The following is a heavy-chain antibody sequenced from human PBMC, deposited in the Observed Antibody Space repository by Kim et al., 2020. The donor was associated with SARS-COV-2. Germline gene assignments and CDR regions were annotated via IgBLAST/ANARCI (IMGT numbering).Heavy chain of an antibody. Sequence: SETLSLTCAVYGGSFSGYYWSWIRQPPGKGLEWIGEINHSGSTNYNPSLKSRVTISVDTSKNQFSLKLSSVTAADTAVYYCATSAPIYYYGSGSYYNFRDLLGPRAMRSLDYWGQGTLVTVSS. V-gene: IGHV4-34*01. CDR3: ATSAPIYYYGSGSYYNFRDLLGPRAMRSLDY. CDR2: INHSGST. D-gene: IGHD3-10*01. J-gene: IGHJ4*02. CDR1: GGSFSGYY.